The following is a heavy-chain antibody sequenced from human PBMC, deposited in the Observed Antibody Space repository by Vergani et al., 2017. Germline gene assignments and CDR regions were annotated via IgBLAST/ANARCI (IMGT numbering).Heavy chain of an antibody. Sequence: QVQLVQSGSELKKPGASVKVSCKASGYTFSNYAMNWVRQAPGQGLEWMGWINTKTGNPTYAQGFTGRFVFSLDTSASTAYLQINNVQADDSAVYYCARSNHYYDSSGYYFHYFDYWGQGTQVTVSS. CDR3: ARSNHYYDSSGYYFHYFDY. J-gene: IGHJ4*02. D-gene: IGHD3-22*01. V-gene: IGHV7-4-1*02. CDR2: INTKTGNP. CDR1: GYTFSNYA.